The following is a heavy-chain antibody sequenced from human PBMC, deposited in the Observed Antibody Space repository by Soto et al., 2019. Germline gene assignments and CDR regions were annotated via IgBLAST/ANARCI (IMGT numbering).Heavy chain of an antibody. CDR2: INAGNGNT. D-gene: IGHD6-6*01. V-gene: IGHV1-3*01. Sequence: ASVKVSCKASGYTFTSYAMHWVRQAPGQRLEWMRWINAGNGNTKYSQKFQGRVTITRDTSASTAYMELSSLRSEDTAVYYCARYSSSSSFFDYWGQGTLVTVPS. CDR3: ARYSSSSSFFDY. CDR1: GYTFTSYA. J-gene: IGHJ4*02.